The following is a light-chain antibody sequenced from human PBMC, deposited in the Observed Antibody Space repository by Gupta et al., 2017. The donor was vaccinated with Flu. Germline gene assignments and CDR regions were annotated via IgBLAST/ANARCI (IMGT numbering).Light chain of an antibody. CDR1: QSVSSN. V-gene: IGKV3-15*01. CDR2: GAS. Sequence: EIVMTQSPATLSVSPGERATLSCRASQSVSSNLAWHQQKPGQAPRLLIYGASTRATGIPARFSGSGSGTEFTLTISSLQSEDFAVYYCQQYNNSWTFGQGTKVEIK. J-gene: IGKJ1*01. CDR3: QQYNNSWT.